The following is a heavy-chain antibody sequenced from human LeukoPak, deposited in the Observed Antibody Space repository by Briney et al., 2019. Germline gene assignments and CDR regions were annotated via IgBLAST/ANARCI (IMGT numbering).Heavy chain of an antibody. CDR1: GGSISSYY. D-gene: IGHD6-13*01. J-gene: IGHJ5*02. Sequence: SETLSLTCTVSGGSISSYYWSWIRQPPGKGLEWIGYIYYSGSTNYNPSLKSRVTISVDTSKNQFSLKLSSVTAAGTAVYYCARDLAAARFDPWGQGTLVTVSS. V-gene: IGHV4-59*01. CDR3: ARDLAAARFDP. CDR2: IYYSGST.